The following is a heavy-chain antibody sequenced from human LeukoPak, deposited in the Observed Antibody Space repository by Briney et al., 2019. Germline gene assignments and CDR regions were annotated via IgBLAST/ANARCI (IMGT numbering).Heavy chain of an antibody. J-gene: IGHJ6*03. Sequence: GGSLRLSCAASGFTFSSYEMNWVRQAPGKGLEWVSYISSSGSTIYYADSVKGRFTISRDNAKNALYLQMNSLRVEDTAVYYCASEYGGSMDVWGKGTTVTVSS. CDR1: GFTFSSYE. D-gene: IGHD4-23*01. CDR2: ISSSGSTI. V-gene: IGHV3-48*03. CDR3: ASEYGGSMDV.